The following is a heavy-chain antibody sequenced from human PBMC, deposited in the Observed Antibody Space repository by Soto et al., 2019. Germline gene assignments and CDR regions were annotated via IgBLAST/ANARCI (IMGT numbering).Heavy chain of an antibody. CDR1: GGAFSGYY. CDR2: INHSGST. Sequence: LSLTCAVYGGAFSGYYWSWIRDPRGKGLEWIGEINHSGSTNYNPSLKSRVTISVDTSKNQFSLKLSSVTAADTAVYYCARWAHPTVRRRGMDVWGQGTTVTVSS. D-gene: IGHD4-4*01. CDR3: ARWAHPTVRRRGMDV. V-gene: IGHV4-34*01. J-gene: IGHJ6*02.